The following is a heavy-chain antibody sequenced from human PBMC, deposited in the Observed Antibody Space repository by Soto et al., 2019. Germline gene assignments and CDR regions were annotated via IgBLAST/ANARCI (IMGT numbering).Heavy chain of an antibody. D-gene: IGHD5-18*01. Sequence: PGGSLRLSCAASGFTFSSYWMHWVRQAPGKGLVWVSRINSDGSSTSYADSVKGRFTISRDNSKNTLYLQMNSLRAEDTAVYYCARDPGGDTAMYYYYMDVWGKGPTVTVAS. V-gene: IGHV3-74*01. CDR2: INSDGSST. CDR1: GFTFSSYW. CDR3: ARDPGGDTAMYYYYMDV. J-gene: IGHJ6*03.